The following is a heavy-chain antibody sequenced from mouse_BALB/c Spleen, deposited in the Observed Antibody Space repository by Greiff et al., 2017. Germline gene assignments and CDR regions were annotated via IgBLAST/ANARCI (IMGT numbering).Heavy chain of an antibody. V-gene: IGHV7-3*02. J-gene: IGHJ3*01. CDR2: IRNKANGYTT. D-gene: IGHD2-4*01. CDR1: GFTFTDYY. Sequence: EVQVVESGGGLVQPGGSLRLSCATSGFTFTDYYMSWVRQPPGKALEWLGFIRNKANGYTTEYSASVKGRFTISRDNSQSILYLQMNTLRAEDSATYYCARDPYDYDGDGFAYWGQGTLVTVSA. CDR3: ARDPYDYDGDGFAY.